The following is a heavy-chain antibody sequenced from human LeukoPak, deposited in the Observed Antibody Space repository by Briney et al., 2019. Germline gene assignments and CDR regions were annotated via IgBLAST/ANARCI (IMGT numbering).Heavy chain of an antibody. CDR2: ISGSGGST. D-gene: IGHD2-15*01. V-gene: IGHV3-23*01. CDR3: AKDPFIVVVVAVPYYFDY. Sequence: GGSLRLSCAASGFTFSSYAMSWVRQAPGKGLEWVSAISGSGGSTYYADSVKGRFTISRDNSKNTLNLQMNSLRAEDTAVYYCAKDPFIVVVVAVPYYFDYWGQGTLVTVSS. CDR1: GFTFSSYA. J-gene: IGHJ4*02.